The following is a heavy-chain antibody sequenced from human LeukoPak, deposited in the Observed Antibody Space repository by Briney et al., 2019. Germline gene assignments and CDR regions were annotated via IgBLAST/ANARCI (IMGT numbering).Heavy chain of an antibody. V-gene: IGHV4-59*11. CDR1: GGSISSHY. CDR2: IYYSGST. D-gene: IGHD3-3*01. J-gene: IGHJ5*02. Sequence: ETLSLTCTVSGGSISSHYWSWIRQPPGKGLEWIGYIYYSGSTNYNPSLKSRVTISVDTSKNQFSLKLSSVTAADTAVYYCAATYYDFWSGYYPNWFDPWGQGTLVTVTS. CDR3: AATYYDFWSGYYPNWFDP.